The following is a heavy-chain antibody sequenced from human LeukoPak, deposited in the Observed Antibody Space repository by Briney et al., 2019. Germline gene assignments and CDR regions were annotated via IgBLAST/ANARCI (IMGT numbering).Heavy chain of an antibody. V-gene: IGHV3-30*02. J-gene: IGHJ4*02. Sequence: HAGGSLRLSCAASGFTFNNYAMHWVRQAPGKGLEGVAFIRYDGSNIYYADSVKGRFTISRDNSKNTLYLQMNSLKAEDTAVYYCAKFVYIAVAGTDYWGQGTLVTVSS. D-gene: IGHD6-19*01. CDR1: GFTFNNYA. CDR2: IRYDGSNI. CDR3: AKFVYIAVAGTDY.